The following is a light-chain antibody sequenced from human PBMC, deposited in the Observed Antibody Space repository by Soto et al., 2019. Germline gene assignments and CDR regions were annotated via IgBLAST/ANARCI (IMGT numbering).Light chain of an antibody. CDR1: SSDVGDYNY. J-gene: IGLJ1*01. Sequence: QSVLTQPASVSGSPGQSITISCTGTSSDVGDYNYVSWYQQHPGKAPKLMIYEVSNRPSGVSNRFSGSKSGNTASLTISGLQAEDEADYYCSSYTSSSTPVVFGTGTKVTVL. CDR2: EVS. V-gene: IGLV2-14*01. CDR3: SSYTSSSTPVV.